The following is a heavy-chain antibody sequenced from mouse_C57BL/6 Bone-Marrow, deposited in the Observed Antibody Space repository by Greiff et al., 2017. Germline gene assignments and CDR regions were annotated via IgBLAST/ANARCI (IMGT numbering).Heavy chain of an antibody. CDR3: ARGTGNAMDD. J-gene: IGHJ4*01. D-gene: IGHD4-1*01. V-gene: IGHV1-63*01. CDR1: GYTFTHYW. CDR2: IYPGSGYP. Sequence: VQLQQSGAELVRPGPSVQMSCKASGYTFTHYWIGWAKQRPGHGLEWIGDIYPGSGYPNYNEQFKGKAPLTADNSSSTAYIQFSSLTSEDSAIYNWARGTGNAMDDGGKGTAVTVSS.